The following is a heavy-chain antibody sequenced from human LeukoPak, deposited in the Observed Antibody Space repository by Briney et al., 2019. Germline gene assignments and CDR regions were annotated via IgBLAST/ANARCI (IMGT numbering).Heavy chain of an antibody. J-gene: IGHJ4*02. Sequence: SQTLSLTCAISGDSVSSNSAAWNWFRQSSSRGLEWLGRTYYRSKWYNDYAVPVKGRITINADTSKNHFSLQLNSVTPEDTAVYYCARASVGTFGNWGQGTLVTVSS. CDR2: TYYRSKWYN. D-gene: IGHD2/OR15-2a*01. CDR1: GDSVSSNSAA. CDR3: ARASVGTFGN. V-gene: IGHV6-1*01.